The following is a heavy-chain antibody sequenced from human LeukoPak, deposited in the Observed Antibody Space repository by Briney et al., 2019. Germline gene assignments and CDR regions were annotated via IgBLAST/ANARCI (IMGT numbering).Heavy chain of an antibody. CDR1: GGSISSGGYY. Sequence: SETLSLTCTVSGGSISSGGYYWSWIRQHPGKGLEWIGYIYYSGSTYYNPSLKSRVTISVDTSKNQFSLKLSSVTAADTAVYYCARGEEKYYYDSSGYYEKDYYFDYWGQGTLVTVSS. CDR3: ARGEEKYYYDSSGYYEKDYYFDY. CDR2: IYYSGST. J-gene: IGHJ4*02. D-gene: IGHD3-22*01. V-gene: IGHV4-31*03.